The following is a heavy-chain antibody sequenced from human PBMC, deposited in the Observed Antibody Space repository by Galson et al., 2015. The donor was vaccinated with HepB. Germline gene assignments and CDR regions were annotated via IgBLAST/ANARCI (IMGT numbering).Heavy chain of an antibody. D-gene: IGHD3-3*01. CDR1: GYTLTDLS. CDR2: FDPEDGET. J-gene: IGHJ4*02. V-gene: IGHV1-24*01. CDR3: ATGGKNYDFWSGYYGY. Sequence: SVKVSCKVSGYTLTDLSMHWVRQAAGEGLEWVGGFDPEDGETIYAQKFQGRVTMTEDTSTDTAYMELSSLRSEDTAVYYCATGGKNYDFWSGYYGYWGQGTLVTVSS.